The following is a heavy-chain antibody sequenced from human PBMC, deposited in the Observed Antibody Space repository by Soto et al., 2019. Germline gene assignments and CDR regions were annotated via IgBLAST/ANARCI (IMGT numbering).Heavy chain of an antibody. D-gene: IGHD2-2*01. CDR1: GFTFSRYT. J-gene: IGHJ4*02. Sequence: EVQLVESGGGLVKPGGSLRLSCAASGFTFSRYTMNWVRQAPGKGLEWVSSITSGSAYVYYADSMKGRFTISRDNAKNSLYLQMNSLSAEDTAVDYCARGTSWFDFWGQGTLVTVSS. CDR2: ITSGSAYV. V-gene: IGHV3-21*01. CDR3: ARGTSWFDF.